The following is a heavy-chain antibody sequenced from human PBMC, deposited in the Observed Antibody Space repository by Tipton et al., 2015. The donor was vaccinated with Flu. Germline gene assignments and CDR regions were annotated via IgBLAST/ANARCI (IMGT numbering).Heavy chain of an antibody. D-gene: IGHD3-10*01. J-gene: IGHJ6*02. CDR3: ARYPGPIVGEFYYGVDV. CDR2: IYYSGST. V-gene: IGHV4-59*01. CDR1: GGSISSYY. Sequence: TLSLTCTVSGGSISSYYWSWVRQPPGKGLEWVGLIYYSGSTNYNPSLKSRVTISVDTSKTQFSLKLTSVTAADTAVYYCARYPGPIVGEFYYGVDVWGRGTTVTVS.